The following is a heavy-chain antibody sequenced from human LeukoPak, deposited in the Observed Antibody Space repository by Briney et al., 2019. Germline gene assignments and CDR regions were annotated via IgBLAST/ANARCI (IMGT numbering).Heavy chain of an antibody. D-gene: IGHD3-16*02. CDR2: ISSSSNYI. CDR3: ARGVDPKTTTITFGGVIPDYYYYYMDV. CDR1: GFTFSSYS. V-gene: IGHV3-21*04. Sequence: GGSLRLSCAASGFTFSSYSMNWVRQAPGKGLEWVSSISSSSNYIYYADSVKGRFTISRDNAKNSLYLQMNSLRAEDTAVYYCARGVDPKTTTITFGGVIPDYYYYYMDVWGKGTTVTISS. J-gene: IGHJ6*03.